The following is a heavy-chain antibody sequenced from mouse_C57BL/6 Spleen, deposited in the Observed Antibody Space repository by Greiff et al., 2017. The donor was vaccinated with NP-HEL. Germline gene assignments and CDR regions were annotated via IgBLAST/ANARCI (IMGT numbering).Heavy chain of an antibody. CDR3: ASLGGGAMDY. J-gene: IGHJ4*01. CDR1: GYTFTSYW. V-gene: IGHV1-52*01. Sequence: QVQLQQSGAELVKPGSSVKLSCKASGYTFTSYWMHWVKQRPIQGLEWIGNIDPSDSETHYNQKFKDKATLTVDKSSSTAYMQLSSLTSEDSAVYYCASLGGGAMDYWGQGTSVTVSS. D-gene: IGHD3-1*01. CDR2: IDPSDSET.